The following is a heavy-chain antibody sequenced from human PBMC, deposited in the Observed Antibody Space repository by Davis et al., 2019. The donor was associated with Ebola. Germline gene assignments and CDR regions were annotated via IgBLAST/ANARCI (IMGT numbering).Heavy chain of an antibody. J-gene: IGHJ1*01. D-gene: IGHD3-22*01. V-gene: IGHV7-4-1*02. CDR3: VSDLYYDRGGY. CDR1: GYTFTSDA. CDR2: INTNTGTP. Sequence: ASVKVSCKASGYTFTSDAMIWVRQAPGQGLEWMGWINTNTGTPTYAQDFTGRFVFSLDTSVSTTYLQISSLKAEDTAVYYCVSDLYYDRGGYWGQGTLVTVSS.